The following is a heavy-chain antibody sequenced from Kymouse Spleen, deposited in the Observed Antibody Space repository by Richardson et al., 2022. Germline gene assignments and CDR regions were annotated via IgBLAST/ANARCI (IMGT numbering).Heavy chain of an antibody. CDR1: GFTFSSYG. CDR2: IWYDGSNK. D-gene: IGHD1-7*01. Sequence: QVQLVESGGGVVQPGRSLRLSCAASGFTFSSYGMHWVRQAPGKGLEWVAVIWYDGSNKYYADSVKGRFTISRDNSKNTLYLQMNSLRAEDTAVYYCARPSYNWNYVGDYFDYWGQGTLVTVSS. CDR3: ARPSYNWNYVGDYFDY. V-gene: IGHV3-33*01. J-gene: IGHJ4*02.